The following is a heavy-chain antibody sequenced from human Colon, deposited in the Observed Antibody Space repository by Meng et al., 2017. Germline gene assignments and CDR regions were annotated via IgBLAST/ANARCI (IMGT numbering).Heavy chain of an antibody. CDR1: GYTFTGYY. J-gene: IGHJ4*02. V-gene: IGHV1-2*06. CDR3: AREYSYGRYFDY. CDR2: INPNSGGT. D-gene: IGHD5-18*01. Sequence: KVSCKASGYTFTGYYMHWVRQAPGQGLEWMGRINPNSGGTNYAQKFQGRVTMTRDTSISTAYMELSSLRSDDTAVYYCAREYSYGRYFDYWGQGNLVNVSS.